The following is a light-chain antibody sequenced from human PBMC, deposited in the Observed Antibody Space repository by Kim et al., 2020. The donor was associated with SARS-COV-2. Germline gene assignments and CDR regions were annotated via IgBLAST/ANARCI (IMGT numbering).Light chain of an antibody. Sequence: SYELTQPPSVSVSPGQTASITCSGDKLGDDNVCWYQQKPGQSPVVVIYQDTKRSSGIPDRFSGSKSGNTATLTISGTQAMDEADYSCQVWDRSTVVFGGG. V-gene: IGLV3-1*01. CDR3: QVWDRSTVV. CDR1: KLGDDN. CDR2: QDT. J-gene: IGLJ2*01.